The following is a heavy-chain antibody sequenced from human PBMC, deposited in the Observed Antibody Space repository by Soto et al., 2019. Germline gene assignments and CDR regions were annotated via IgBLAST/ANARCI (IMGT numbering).Heavy chain of an antibody. D-gene: IGHD3-22*01. J-gene: IGHJ4*02. CDR2: ISGSGGTT. CDR3: AKRGYYYETGAYYYFDY. V-gene: IGHV3-23*01. CDR1: GITFSSYG. Sequence: PGGSLRLSCATSGITFSSYGMSWVRQAPGKGLEWVSSISGSGGTTYYADSVKGRFTISRDNSKNTLYLQMNSLRAEDTAVYYCAKRGYYYETGAYYYFDYWGQGTLVTVSS.